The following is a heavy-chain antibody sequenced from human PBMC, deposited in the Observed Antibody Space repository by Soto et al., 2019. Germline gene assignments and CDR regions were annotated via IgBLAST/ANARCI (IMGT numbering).Heavy chain of an antibody. Sequence: QVQLQESGPGLVKPSETLSLTCTVSGGPIGSYYWSWIRQSPGKGLEWIGDMYYSGSSYSSPSLKSRVTLSVDTSKNQLSLKLNSVTAADTAVYYCARHPRDDYNYGGSGIFDYWGQGTLVTVSS. V-gene: IGHV4-59*04. J-gene: IGHJ4*02. CDR3: ARHPRDDYNYGGSGIFDY. D-gene: IGHD4-4*01. CDR1: GGPIGSYY. CDR2: MYYSGSS.